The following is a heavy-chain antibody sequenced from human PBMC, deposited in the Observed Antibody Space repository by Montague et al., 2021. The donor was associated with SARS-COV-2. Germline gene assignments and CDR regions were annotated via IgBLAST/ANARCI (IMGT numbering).Heavy chain of an antibody. D-gene: IGHD3-22*01. CDR1: GFSLKTSGVG. Sequence: VKPTQTLTPTCTFSGFSLKTSGVGVGWIRQPPGEALEWLALIYWDDDRRYSPSLKSRLSITKDTSRNQVALTMTKMDPMDTATYYCARIGATIDYYDYNGKTPFDHWGQGTLDTVSS. CDR2: IYWDDDR. J-gene: IGHJ4*02. V-gene: IGHV2-5*02. CDR3: ARIGATIDYYDYNGKTPFDH.